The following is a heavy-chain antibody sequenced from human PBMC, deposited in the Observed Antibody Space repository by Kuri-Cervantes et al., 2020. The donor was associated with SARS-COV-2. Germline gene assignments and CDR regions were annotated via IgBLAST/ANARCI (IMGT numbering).Heavy chain of an antibody. CDR3: GHSKTVAGTAIDY. CDR2: IFSNDEI. J-gene: IGHJ4*02. Sequence: SGPTLVNPSETRTLTYTVSGFSLSHATMGGSWIRQPPGKALEWLAHIFSNDEISYSTSLKTRLTISKDTSKSQVVLTMTNMDPVYTAPYCCGHSKTVAGTAIDYWGQGTLVTVSS. CDR1: GFSLSHATMG. V-gene: IGHV2-26*01. D-gene: IGHD6-19*01.